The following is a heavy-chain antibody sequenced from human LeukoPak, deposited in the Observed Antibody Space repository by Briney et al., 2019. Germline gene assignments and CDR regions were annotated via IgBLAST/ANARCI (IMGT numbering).Heavy chain of an antibody. J-gene: IGHJ6*03. CDR1: GGSISSSSYY. Sequence: SETLSLTCTVSGGSISSSSYYWGWIRQPPGKGLEWIGSIYYSGSTYYNPSLKSRVTISVDTSKNQFSLKLSSVTAADTAVYYCARRRYYGSGSPTVRYYYYMDVWGKGTTVTVSS. CDR3: ARRRYYGSGSPTVRYYYYMDV. CDR2: IYYSGST. D-gene: IGHD3-10*01. V-gene: IGHV4-39*01.